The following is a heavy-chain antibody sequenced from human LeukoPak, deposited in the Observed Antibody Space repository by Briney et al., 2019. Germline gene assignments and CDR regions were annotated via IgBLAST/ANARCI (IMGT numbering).Heavy chain of an antibody. V-gene: IGHV4-59*01. CDR3: ASGRDLLTYFHH. Sequence: SETLSLTCTVSGASISNYYWSWIRQSPGKGLEWIGHIYYSGSTNYNPSLKSRVTISVDTSKNQFSLKLSSVTAADTAVYYCASGRDLLTYFHHWGQGTLVTVSS. CDR1: GASISNYY. D-gene: IGHD1-26*01. J-gene: IGHJ1*01. CDR2: IYYSGST.